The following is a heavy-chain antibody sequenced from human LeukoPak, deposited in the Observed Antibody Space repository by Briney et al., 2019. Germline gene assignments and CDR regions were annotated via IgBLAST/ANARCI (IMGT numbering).Heavy chain of an antibody. V-gene: IGHV4-39*01. J-gene: IGHJ5*02. CDR3: ARQGGAGDYCSTTTCYLGVNNWFDA. CDR1: GDSINSSSHY. CDR2: IHYSGTT. D-gene: IGHD2-2*01. Sequence: PSETPSLTCVVSGDSINSSSHYWGWVRQPPGKGLEWIGGIHYSGTTYYNPSLKSRVTISVDTSKSHFSLRVNSVTVADTAVYYCARQGGAGDYCSTTTCYLGVNNWFDAWGQGTLVTVSS.